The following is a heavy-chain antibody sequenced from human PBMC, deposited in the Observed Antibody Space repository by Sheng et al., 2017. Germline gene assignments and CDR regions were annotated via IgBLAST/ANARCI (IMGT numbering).Heavy chain of an antibody. V-gene: IGHV3-20*04. CDR2: INWNGGST. D-gene: IGHD3-3*01. CDR3: AREGMDVWSGYKVDYYYYMDV. J-gene: IGHJ6*03. CDR1: GFTFDDYG. Sequence: EVQLVESGGGVVRPGGSLRLSCAASGFTFDDYGMSWVRQAPGKGLEWVSGINWNGGSTGYADSVKGRFTISRDNAKNSLYLQMNSLRAEDTALYYCAREGMDVWSGYKVDYYYYMDVWGKGTTVTVSS.